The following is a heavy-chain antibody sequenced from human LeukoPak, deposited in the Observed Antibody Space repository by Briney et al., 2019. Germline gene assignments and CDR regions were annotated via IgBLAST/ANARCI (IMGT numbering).Heavy chain of an antibody. D-gene: IGHD1-14*01. J-gene: IGHJ4*02. CDR2: ITTRNGDT. Sequence: ASVKVSCKASGYTFTSYGTSWVRQAPGQGPEWMGSITTRNGDTDSAQKFRGRVTMTTDTSTSTAYMELSSLRSEDTAVYYCARVKWDSGAHFDYWGQGTLVTVSS. CDR1: GYTFTSYG. CDR3: ARVKWDSGAHFDY. V-gene: IGHV1-18*01.